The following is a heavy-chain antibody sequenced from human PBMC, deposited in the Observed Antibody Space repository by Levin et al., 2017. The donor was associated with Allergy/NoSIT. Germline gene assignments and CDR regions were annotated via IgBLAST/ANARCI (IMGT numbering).Heavy chain of an antibody. Sequence: GGSLRLSCAASGFTFSSYSMNWVRQAPGKGLEWVSSISSSSSYIYYADSVKGRFTISRDNAKNSLYLQMNSLRAEDTAVYYCARGHGYYDILTGYGLFDYWGQGTLVTVSS. J-gene: IGHJ4*02. D-gene: IGHD3-9*01. CDR1: GFTFSSYS. V-gene: IGHV3-21*01. CDR2: ISSSSSYI. CDR3: ARGHGYYDILTGYGLFDY.